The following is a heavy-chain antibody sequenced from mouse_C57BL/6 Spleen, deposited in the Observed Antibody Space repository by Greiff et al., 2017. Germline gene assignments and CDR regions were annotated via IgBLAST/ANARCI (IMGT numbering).Heavy chain of an antibody. CDR3: ARADYGDYFDY. J-gene: IGHJ2*01. CDR1: GYAFSSYW. Sequence: VMLVESGAELVKPGASVKLSCKASGYAFSSYWMHWVKQRPGKGLEWIGQIYPGDGDTNYNGKFKGKATLTADKSSSTAYMQLSSLTSEDCAVYFCARADYGDYFDYWGQGTTLTVSS. D-gene: IGHD2-4*01. CDR2: IYPGDGDT. V-gene: IGHV1-80*01.